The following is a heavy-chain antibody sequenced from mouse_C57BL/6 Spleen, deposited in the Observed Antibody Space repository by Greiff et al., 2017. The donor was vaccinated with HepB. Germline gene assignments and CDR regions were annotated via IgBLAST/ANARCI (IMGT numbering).Heavy chain of an antibody. J-gene: IGHJ2*01. Sequence: VQLQQSGPGLVQPSPSLSISCTVSGFSLTSYGVHWVRQSPGKGLEWLGVIWSGGSTDYNAAFISRLSISKDNSTSQVFFKMNRLQADDTAIYYCARNRGNWEGDYFDYWGQGTTLTVSS. CDR3: ARNRGNWEGDYFDY. CDR1: GFSLTSYG. CDR2: IWSGGST. D-gene: IGHD4-1*01. V-gene: IGHV2-2*01.